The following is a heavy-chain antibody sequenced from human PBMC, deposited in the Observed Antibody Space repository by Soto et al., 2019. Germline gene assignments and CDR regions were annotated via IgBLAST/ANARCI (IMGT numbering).Heavy chain of an antibody. CDR1: GFIFSSYA. CDR3: AKDGVAHIPLYTSGSSYDH. CDR2: ISGSDGST. Sequence: PGGSLRLSCAASGFIFSSYAMSWVRQAPGKGLEWVSAISGSDGSTYYADSVEGRFTISRDNSRNTLYLQMNSLRAEGTAVYYCAKDGVAHIPLYTSGSSYDHWGQGTLVTVSS. D-gene: IGHD3-22*01. V-gene: IGHV3-23*01. J-gene: IGHJ4*02.